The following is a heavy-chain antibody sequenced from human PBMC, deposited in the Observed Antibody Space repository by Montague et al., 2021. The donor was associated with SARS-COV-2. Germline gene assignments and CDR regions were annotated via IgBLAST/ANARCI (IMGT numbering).Heavy chain of an antibody. V-gene: IGHV4-34*01. CDR1: GGSFSGYY. CDR2: INHSGST. Sequence: SETLSLTCAVYGGSFSGYYWSWIRQPPGQGLEWIGEINHSGSTKYNPSLKRRVTISVDTSKNQFSLKLSSVTAAATAVYDCARGTKRVFTYDYDSGGYEIDYWGQGTLVTVSS. D-gene: IGHD3-22*01. CDR3: ARGTKRVFTYDYDSGGYEIDY. J-gene: IGHJ4*02.